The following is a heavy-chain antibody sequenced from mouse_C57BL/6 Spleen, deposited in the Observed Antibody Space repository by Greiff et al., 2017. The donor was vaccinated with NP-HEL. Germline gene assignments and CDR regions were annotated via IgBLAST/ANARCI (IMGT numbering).Heavy chain of an antibody. CDR2: IRSKSNNYAT. Sequence: EVKLMESGGGLVQPKGSLKLSCAASGFSFNTYAMNWVRQAPGKGLEWVARIRSKSNNYATYYADSVKDRFTISRDDSESMLYLQMNNLKTEDTAMYYCVGLRRDGAMDYWGQGTSVTVSS. D-gene: IGHD2-12*01. J-gene: IGHJ4*01. V-gene: IGHV10-1*01. CDR3: VGLRRDGAMDY. CDR1: GFSFNTYA.